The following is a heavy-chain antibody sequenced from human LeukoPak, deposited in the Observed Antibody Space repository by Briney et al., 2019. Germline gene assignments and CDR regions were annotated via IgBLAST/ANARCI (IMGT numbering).Heavy chain of an antibody. CDR3: ARASHIVAPIAAFDI. CDR1: GFTFSSYD. J-gene: IGHJ3*02. D-gene: IGHD5-12*01. Sequence: GGSLRLSCAASGFTFSSYDMHWVRQATGKGLEWVSAIGTAGDTYYPGSVKGRFTISRENAKNSLYLQMNSLRAGDTAVYYCARASHIVAPIAAFDIWGQGTIVTVSS. CDR2: IGTAGDT. V-gene: IGHV3-13*01.